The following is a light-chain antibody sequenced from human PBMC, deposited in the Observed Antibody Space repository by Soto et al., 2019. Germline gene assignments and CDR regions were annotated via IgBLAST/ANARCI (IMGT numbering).Light chain of an antibody. Sequence: DIVMTQSPATLSASPGERATLSCRAGQNILSILAWYQQKPGKAPRLLIYRASRRPTGIPDRFSGSGSGTEFTLTISRLEPEDLAVYYCQQYDNSVWTFGQGTKVDIK. CDR2: RAS. CDR3: QQYDNSVWT. J-gene: IGKJ1*01. CDR1: QNILSI. V-gene: IGKV3D-15*01.